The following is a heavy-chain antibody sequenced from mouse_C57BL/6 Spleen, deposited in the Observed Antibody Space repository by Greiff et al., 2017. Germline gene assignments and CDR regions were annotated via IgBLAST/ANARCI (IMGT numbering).Heavy chain of an antibody. CDR3: TDYGYWYFDV. V-gene: IGHV6-3*01. J-gene: IGHJ1*03. Sequence: EVQLVESGGGLVQPGGSMKLSCVASGFTFSNYWMNWVRQSPEKGLEWVAQIRLKSDNYATHYAESVKGRFTISRDDSKSSVYLQMHNLRAEDTGIYYCTDYGYWYFDVWGTGTTVTVSS. CDR2: IRLKSDNYAT. D-gene: IGHD1-1*01. CDR1: GFTFSNYW.